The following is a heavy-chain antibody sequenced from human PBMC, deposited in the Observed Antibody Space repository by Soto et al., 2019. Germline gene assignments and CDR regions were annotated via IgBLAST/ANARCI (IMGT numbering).Heavy chain of an antibody. J-gene: IGHJ4*02. CDR3: AKWARSVVQGVISRGGADY. CDR2: ISGSGGST. V-gene: IGHV3-23*01. D-gene: IGHD3-10*01. CDR1: GFTFSSYA. Sequence: EVQLLESGGGLVQPGGSLRLSCAASGFTFSSYAMSWVRQAPGKGLEWVSAISGSGGSTYYADSVKGRFTISRDNSKNTLYLQMNSLRAEDTAVYYCAKWARSVVQGVISRGGADYWGQGTLVTVSS.